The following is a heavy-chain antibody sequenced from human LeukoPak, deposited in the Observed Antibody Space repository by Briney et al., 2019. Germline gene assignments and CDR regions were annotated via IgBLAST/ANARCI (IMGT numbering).Heavy chain of an antibody. CDR1: GFTFSAYN. V-gene: IGHV3-30*03. CDR2: ISNDGNNK. D-gene: IGHD3-10*01. CDR3: ARGLLGVSRAFDI. Sequence: GRSLRLSCEASGFTFSAYNLHWVRQAPGKGVEWVAVISNDGNNKYYADSVKGRFPVSGDNSKNTLYLQMNTLKPEDTAVFYCARGLLGVSRAFDIWGRGTLVTVSS. J-gene: IGHJ3*02.